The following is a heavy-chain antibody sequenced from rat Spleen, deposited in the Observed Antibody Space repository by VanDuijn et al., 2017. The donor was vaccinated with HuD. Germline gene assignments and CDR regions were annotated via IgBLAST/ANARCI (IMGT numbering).Heavy chain of an antibody. Sequence: EVQLVESGGGLVQPGRSLKLSCVASGFTFNNYWMTWIRQAPGKGLEWVASITNTVTTTYYPDSVRGRFTISSANARSTLYRQMNSLRSEDTATYYCTRAAAGSHAWGPGDSVTVAS. CDR2: ITNTVTTT. CDR1: GFTFNNYW. J-gene: IGHJ4*01. D-gene: IGHD1-3*01. CDR3: TRAAAGSHA. V-gene: IGHV5-31*01.